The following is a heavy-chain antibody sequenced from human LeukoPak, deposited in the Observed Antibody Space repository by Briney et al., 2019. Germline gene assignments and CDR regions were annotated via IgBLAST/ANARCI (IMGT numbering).Heavy chain of an antibody. Sequence: GGSLRPSCTASGLTFSSHCMHCVRHAPGKGLEWEAFVRIDGTDKYYAASVRDRFTISRDNSKRTLDLQMSSLRPEDTGLYYRAKDDGAVAGSFDYWGQGTLVTVSS. V-gene: IGHV3-30*02. D-gene: IGHD6-19*01. CDR1: GLTFSSHC. J-gene: IGHJ4*02. CDR2: VRIDGTDK. CDR3: AKDDGAVAGSFDY.